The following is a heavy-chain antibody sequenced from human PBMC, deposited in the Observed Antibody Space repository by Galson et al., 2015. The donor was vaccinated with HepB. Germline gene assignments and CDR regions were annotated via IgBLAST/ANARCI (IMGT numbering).Heavy chain of an antibody. D-gene: IGHD2/OR15-2a*01. Sequence: SCAASGAIFSGSAIHWVRQAPGKGLERVGHIRPKEHFYATSYSASVGGRFTISRDDSKNTAFLHMNSLRVEDTAVYYCIRHVEYYRPYWGQGSLVTVSS. CDR2: IRPKEHFYAT. J-gene: IGHJ4*02. CDR3: IRHVEYYRPY. CDR1: GAIFSGSA. V-gene: IGHV3-73*01.